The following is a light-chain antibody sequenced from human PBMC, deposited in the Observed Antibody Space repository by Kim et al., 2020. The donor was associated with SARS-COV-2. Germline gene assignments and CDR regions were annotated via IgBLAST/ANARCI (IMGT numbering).Light chain of an antibody. CDR3: QQRSNWPLT. J-gene: IGKJ4*01. V-gene: IGKV3-11*01. Sequence: LSPGERATLTCRASQSVSSYLAWYQQKPGQAPRLLIYDASTGATGIPARFSGSGSGTDFTLTISSLEPEDFAVYYCQQRSNWPLTFGGGTKVDIK. CDR2: DAS. CDR1: QSVSSY.